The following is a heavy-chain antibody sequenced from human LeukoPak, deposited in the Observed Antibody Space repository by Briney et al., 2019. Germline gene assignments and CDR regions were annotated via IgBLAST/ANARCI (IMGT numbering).Heavy chain of an antibody. CDR2: IYYSGST. Sequence: PSETLSLTCTVSGGSISSGGYYWSWIRQHPGKGLEWIGYIYYSGSTYYNPSLKSRVTISVDTSKNQFSLKLSSVTAADTAVYYCARALDSLYPYSKGLENYYMDVWGKGTTVTVSS. J-gene: IGHJ6*03. CDR1: GGSISSGGYY. D-gene: IGHD4-11*01. CDR3: ARALDSLYPYSKGLENYYMDV. V-gene: IGHV4-30-4*08.